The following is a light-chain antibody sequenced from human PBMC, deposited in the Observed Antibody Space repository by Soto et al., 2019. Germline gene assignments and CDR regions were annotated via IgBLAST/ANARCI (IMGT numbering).Light chain of an antibody. CDR3: PPYGCSRT. V-gene: IGKV3-20*01. Sequence: EIVLTQSPGTLSLSPGERATLSCRASQSVSSSYLAWYQQKPGQAPRLLIYGASSRATGIPDRFSGSGSGTGFTPTISRLEPEDFALYYWPPYGCSRTFGQGTKVEIK. J-gene: IGKJ1*01. CDR1: QSVSSSY. CDR2: GAS.